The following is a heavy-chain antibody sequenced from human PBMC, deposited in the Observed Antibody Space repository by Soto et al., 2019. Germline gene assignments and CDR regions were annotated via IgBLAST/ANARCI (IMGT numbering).Heavy chain of an antibody. D-gene: IGHD6-19*01. J-gene: IGHJ4*02. CDR3: ARLGGIAVAGPIYY. V-gene: IGHV4-39*01. CDR2: VYHTGNT. CDR1: GGSISRSNYY. Sequence: SETLSLTCSVPGGSISRSNYYWAWIRQPPGKGLEWIGSVYHTGNTYYSLSLRSRVAISLDTSKNQFSLRLDAVGAADTATYYCARLGGIAVAGPIYYWGQGTLVTVSS.